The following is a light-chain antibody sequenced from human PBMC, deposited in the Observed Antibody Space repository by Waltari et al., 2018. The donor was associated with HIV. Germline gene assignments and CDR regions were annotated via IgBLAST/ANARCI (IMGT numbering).Light chain of an antibody. V-gene: IGLV2-11*01. Sequence: QSALTQPRSVSGSPGQSVTISCTGTSSDVGACTYVAWYQQHPGKAPKFLIFDVSKRPSGVPDRFSGSKSGNTASLTISGLQAEDEAEYYCCSYGGSDTLYVFGTGTKVTVL. J-gene: IGLJ1*01. CDR2: DVS. CDR3: CSYGGSDTLYV. CDR1: SSDVGACTY.